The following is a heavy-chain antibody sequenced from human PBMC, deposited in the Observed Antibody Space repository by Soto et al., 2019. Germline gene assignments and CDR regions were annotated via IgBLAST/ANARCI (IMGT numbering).Heavy chain of an antibody. CDR2: IIPNIGTT. V-gene: IGHV1-69*12. J-gene: IGHJ4*02. CDR1: VDTFTIFA. CDR3: ARDLGSGYDPGDY. D-gene: IGHD5-12*01. Sequence: QVQLVQSGAEVKKPGSSVKGSCKASVDTFTIFAISWVRQAPGQGLEWMGGIIPNIGTTNYAQRFQGRITSTGDESTGTAYMELSSLKSEDTAVYYWARDLGSGYDPGDYWGQGTLVTVSS.